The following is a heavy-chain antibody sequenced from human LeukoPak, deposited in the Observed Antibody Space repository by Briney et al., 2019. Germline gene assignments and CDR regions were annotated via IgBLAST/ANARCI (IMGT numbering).Heavy chain of an antibody. Sequence: PGGSLRLSCAASGFTFTIAWMSWVRQAPGKGLEWVGRIKSKTDGGTTDYAAPVKGRFTISRDDSKNTLYLQMNSMKTDDTAVYYCTIVGYFIGNSCSVHYLWGKGTLVAVSS. D-gene: IGHD2-2*01. J-gene: IGHJ4*02. CDR3: TIVGYFIGNSCSVHYL. CDR2: IKSKTDGGTT. V-gene: IGHV3-15*01. CDR1: GFTFTIAW.